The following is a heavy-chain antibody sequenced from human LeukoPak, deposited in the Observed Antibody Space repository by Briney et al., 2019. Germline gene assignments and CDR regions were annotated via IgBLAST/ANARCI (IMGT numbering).Heavy chain of an antibody. Sequence: TGGSLRLSCAASGFTFSSYSMNWVRQASGKGLEWVSSISSSSSYIYYADSVKGRFTISRDNAKNSLYLQMNSLRAEDTAVYYCARESFLTTVTTAPYYFDYWGQGTLVTVSS. CDR1: GFTFSSYS. CDR3: ARESFLTTVTTAPYYFDY. D-gene: IGHD4-17*01. V-gene: IGHV3-21*01. J-gene: IGHJ4*02. CDR2: ISSSSSYI.